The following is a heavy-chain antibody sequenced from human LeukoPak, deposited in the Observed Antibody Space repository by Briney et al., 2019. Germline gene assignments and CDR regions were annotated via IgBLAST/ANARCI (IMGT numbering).Heavy chain of an antibody. CDR1: GYTFASYW. Sequence: GESLKISCEGSGYTFASYWIAWVRQMPGKGLEWMGIIHPGDSDTRYSPSFQGQVTISADKSISTAYLQWSSLKASDTAMYYCARQAYCGGDCYSVNWFDPWARGPWSPSPQ. D-gene: IGHD2-21*02. CDR2: IHPGDSDT. CDR3: ARQAYCGGDCYSVNWFDP. J-gene: IGHJ5*02. V-gene: IGHV5-51*01.